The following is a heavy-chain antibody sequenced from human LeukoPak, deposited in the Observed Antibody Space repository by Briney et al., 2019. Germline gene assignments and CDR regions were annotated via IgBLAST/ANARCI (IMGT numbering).Heavy chain of an antibody. Sequence: ASVKVSCKASGYTFTGYYMHWVRQAPGQGLEWMGWINPNSGGTNYAQKFQGRVTMTRDTSISTAYMELSRLRSDDTAVYYCARPITMIVVPDAFDIWGQGTMVTVSS. J-gene: IGHJ3*02. CDR3: ARPITMIVVPDAFDI. CDR2: INPNSGGT. CDR1: GYTFTGYY. D-gene: IGHD3-22*01. V-gene: IGHV1-2*02.